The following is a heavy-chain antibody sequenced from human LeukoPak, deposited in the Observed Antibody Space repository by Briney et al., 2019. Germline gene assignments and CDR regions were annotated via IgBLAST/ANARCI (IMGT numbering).Heavy chain of an antibody. D-gene: IGHD2-2*01. J-gene: IGHJ2*01. CDR1: GGSISSGGYY. CDR3: ARVQYQLRGLPGYFDL. CDR2: IYHSGST. Sequence: PSETLSLTCTVSGGSISSGGYYWSWIRQPPGKGLEWIGYIYHSGSTYYNPSFKSRVTISVDRSKNQFSLKLSSVTAADTAVYYCARVQYQLRGLPGYFDLWGRGTLVTVSS. V-gene: IGHV4-30-2*01.